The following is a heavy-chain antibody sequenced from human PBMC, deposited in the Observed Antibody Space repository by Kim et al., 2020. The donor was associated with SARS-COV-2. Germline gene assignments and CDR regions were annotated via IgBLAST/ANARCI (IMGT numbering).Heavy chain of an antibody. V-gene: IGHV3-48*02. CDR3: AREDSSSWSVHLNY. CDR1: GFTFSSYS. Sequence: GGSLRLSCAASGFTFSSYSMIWVRQVPGKGPEWVSFISSSCGTMYYAASAKGRFTISRDNAKNTLYLQMNSLRDEDTSVYFCAREDSSSWSVHLNYWGQGTLVTVSS. D-gene: IGHD6-13*01. J-gene: IGHJ4*02. CDR2: ISSSCGTM.